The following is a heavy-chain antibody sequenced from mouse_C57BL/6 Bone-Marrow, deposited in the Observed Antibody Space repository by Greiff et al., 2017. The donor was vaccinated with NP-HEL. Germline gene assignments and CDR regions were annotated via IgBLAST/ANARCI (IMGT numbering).Heavy chain of an antibody. Sequence: VQLQQPGAELVKPGASVKLSCKASGYTFTSYWMHWVKQRPGQGLEWIGMIHPNSGSTNYNEKFKSKATLTVDKSASTAYMQLSSLTSEDSAVYYCARDFPYYYGSSYKAYWGQGTLVTVSA. J-gene: IGHJ3*01. CDR3: ARDFPYYYGSSYKAY. CDR2: IHPNSGST. V-gene: IGHV1-64*01. CDR1: GYTFTSYW. D-gene: IGHD1-1*01.